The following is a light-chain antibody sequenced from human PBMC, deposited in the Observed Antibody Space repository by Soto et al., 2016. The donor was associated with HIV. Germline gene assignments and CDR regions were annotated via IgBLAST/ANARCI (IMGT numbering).Light chain of an antibody. CDR1: QSLVHSDGHTY. Sequence: DFVMTQSPLSLAVTLGQPATISCRSSQSLVHSDGHTYLHWFQQRPGQSPRRLIYKVSNRDSGVPDRFSGSGSGTDFTLKISRVEAEDVGVYYCWQGTHWPPWTFGQGTKVEVK. CDR3: WQGTHWPPWT. J-gene: IGKJ1*01. CDR2: KVS. V-gene: IGKV2-30*02.